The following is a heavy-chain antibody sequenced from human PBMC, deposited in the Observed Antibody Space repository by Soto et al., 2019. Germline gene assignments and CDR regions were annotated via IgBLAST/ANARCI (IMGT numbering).Heavy chain of an antibody. D-gene: IGHD6-13*01. V-gene: IGHV2-5*01. J-gene: IGHJ5*02. CDR2: IYWNDDK. CDR1: GFSLSTSGVG. CDR3: AHSIAAAASNWFDP. Sequence: ASGPTLVNPTQTLTLTCTFSGFSLSTSGVGVGWIRQPPGEALEWLALIYWNDDKRYSPSLKSRLTITKDTSKNQVVLTMTNMDPVDTATYYCAHSIAAAASNWFDPWGQGTLVTVSS.